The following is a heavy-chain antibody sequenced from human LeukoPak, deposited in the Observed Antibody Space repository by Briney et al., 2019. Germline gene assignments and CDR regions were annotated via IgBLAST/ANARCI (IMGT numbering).Heavy chain of an antibody. CDR3: ARDKWEPRYAFAI. V-gene: IGHV4-4*02. J-gene: IGHJ3*02. CDR1: GGSISSSNW. CDR2: IYHSGST. Sequence: SETLSLTCAVSGGSISSSNWGSWIRQPPGKGLEWIGEIYHSGSTIYKPSLKSRVTISVDKSKTQFSLKLSSVTAADTAVYYCARDKWEPRYAFAIWGKGTTVAVSS. D-gene: IGHD1-26*01.